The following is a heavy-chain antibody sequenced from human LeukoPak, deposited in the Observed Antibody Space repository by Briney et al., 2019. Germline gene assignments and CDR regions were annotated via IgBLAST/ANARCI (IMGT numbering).Heavy chain of an antibody. J-gene: IGHJ3*02. V-gene: IGHV3-30*18. D-gene: IGHD1-14*01. CDR3: AKLYRGRSNDAFDI. CDR1: GFTFSSYG. CDR2: ISYDGSNK. Sequence: QPGRPLRLSCAASGFTFSSYGMHWVRQAPGKGLEWVAVISYDGSNKYYADSVKGRFTISRDNSKNTLYLQMNSLRAEDTAVYYCAKLYRGRSNDAFDIWGQGTMVTVSS.